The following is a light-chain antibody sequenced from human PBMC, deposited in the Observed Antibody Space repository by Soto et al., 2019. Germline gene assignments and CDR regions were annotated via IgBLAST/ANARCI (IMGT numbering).Light chain of an antibody. V-gene: IGLV2-8*01. Sequence: QSALTQPPSASGSPGQSVTISCTGSSSDVGGYSYVSWYQQHPGKAPKLMIYEVSKRPSGVPDRFSGSKSDNTASLTVSGLQAEDEADYYCSSHAASNIVVFGGGTKLTV. CDR1: SSDVGGYSY. J-gene: IGLJ2*01. CDR3: SSHAASNIVV. CDR2: EVS.